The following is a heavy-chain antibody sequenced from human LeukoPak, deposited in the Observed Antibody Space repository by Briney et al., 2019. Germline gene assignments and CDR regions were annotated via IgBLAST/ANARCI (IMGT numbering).Heavy chain of an antibody. V-gene: IGHV6-1*01. CDR1: GDSVSSNSAA. CDR2: TYYRSKWNK. CDR3: ARGDIAFDY. D-gene: IGHD3-9*01. J-gene: IGHJ4*02. Sequence: SQTLSLTCAVSGDSVSSNSAAWNWIRQAPSRGLEWLGKTYYRSKWNKGYAISVKSRISINPDTSKNQFTLQLNSVTPEDAAVYYCARGDIAFDYWGQGILVTVSS.